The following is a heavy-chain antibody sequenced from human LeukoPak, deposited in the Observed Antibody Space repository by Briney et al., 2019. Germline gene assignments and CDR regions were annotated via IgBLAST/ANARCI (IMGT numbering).Heavy chain of an antibody. D-gene: IGHD3-10*01. Sequence: ASVKVSCKASGYTFTSYDINWVRQATGQGLEWMGWMNPNSGNTGYAQKFQGRVTITRNTSISTAYMELSSLRSEDMAVYYCAIVYGSGSYYRYWGQGTLVTVSS. V-gene: IGHV1-8*03. CDR2: MNPNSGNT. J-gene: IGHJ4*02. CDR3: AIVYGSGSYYRY. CDR1: GYTFTSYD.